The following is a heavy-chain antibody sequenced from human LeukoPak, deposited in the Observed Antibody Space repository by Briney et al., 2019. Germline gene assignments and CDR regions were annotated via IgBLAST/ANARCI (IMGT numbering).Heavy chain of an antibody. V-gene: IGHV1-2*02. J-gene: IGHJ6*02. CDR3: ARVEQPYYYYGMDV. CDR2: INPNSGGT. CDR1: GYTFTGYY. D-gene: IGHD1/OR15-1a*01. Sequence: ASVKVSCKASGYTFTGYYMHWVRQAPGQGLEWMGWINPNSGGTNYAQKFQGRVTMTRDTSISTAYMELSRLRSGDTAVYYCARVEQPYYYYGMDVWGQGTTVTVSS.